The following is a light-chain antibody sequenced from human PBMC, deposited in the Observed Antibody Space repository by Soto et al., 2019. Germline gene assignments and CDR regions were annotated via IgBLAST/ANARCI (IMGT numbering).Light chain of an antibody. V-gene: IGLV1-47*01. CDR3: AAWDDSLSGHYV. CDR1: SSNIGSNY. J-gene: IGLJ1*01. Sequence: QSVLTQPPSASGTPGQRVTISCSGSSSNIGSNYVYWYQQLPGAAPKLLIYRNNHRPSGVPDRFFGSKSGTSASLAISGLRSEDEADYYCAAWDDSLSGHYVFGTGTKLTVL. CDR2: RNN.